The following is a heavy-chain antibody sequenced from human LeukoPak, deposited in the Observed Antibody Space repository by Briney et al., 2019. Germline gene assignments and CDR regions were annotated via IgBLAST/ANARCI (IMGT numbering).Heavy chain of an antibody. CDR3: ARHMSSGYYYEDAFDI. CDR2: IYPGDSDT. Sequence: GESLKISCKGSGYSFTSYWIGWVRQMPGKCLEWMGIIYPGDSDTRYSPSFQGQVTISADKSISTAYLQWSSLKASDTAMYYCARHMSSGYYYEDAFDIWGQGTMVTVSS. D-gene: IGHD3-22*01. V-gene: IGHV5-51*01. J-gene: IGHJ3*02. CDR1: GYSFTSYW.